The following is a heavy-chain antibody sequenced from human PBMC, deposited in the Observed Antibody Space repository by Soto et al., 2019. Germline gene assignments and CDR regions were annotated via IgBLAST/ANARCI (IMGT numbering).Heavy chain of an antibody. V-gene: IGHV3-30*18. Sequence: QVQLVESGGGVVQPGGSLRLSCQASGFNFDNYGMHWVRQAPGKGLEWVAVITYDGSNKYYADSVKGRFTISRDNSKKTLSLHLNTLKTEDTAVYHCANDRLGGTCYTTLGFWGQGTLVTVSS. CDR3: ANDRLGGTCYTTLGF. CDR2: ITYDGSNK. CDR1: GFNFDNYG. D-gene: IGHD3-16*01. J-gene: IGHJ4*02.